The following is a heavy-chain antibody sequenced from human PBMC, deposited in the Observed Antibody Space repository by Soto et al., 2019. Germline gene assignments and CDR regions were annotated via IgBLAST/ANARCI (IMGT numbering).Heavy chain of an antibody. CDR3: AKDMRGDFWSGYYRASYYYGMDV. V-gene: IGHV3-30*18. J-gene: IGHJ6*02. CDR2: ISYDGSNK. Sequence: RRLSCAASGFTFSSYGMHWVRQAPGKGLEWVAVISYDGSNKYYADSVKGRFTISRDNSKNTLYLQMNSLRAEDTAVYYCAKDMRGDFWSGYYRASYYYGMDVWGQGTTVTVSS. CDR1: GFTFSSYG. D-gene: IGHD3-3*01.